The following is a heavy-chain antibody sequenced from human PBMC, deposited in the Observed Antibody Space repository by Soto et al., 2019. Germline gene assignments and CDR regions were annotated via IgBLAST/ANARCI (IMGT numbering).Heavy chain of an antibody. D-gene: IGHD2-15*01. CDR3: AKASLDIVVVVAAMGYFDY. Sequence: QVQLVESGGGVVQPGRSLRLSCAASGFTFSSYGMHWVRQAPGKGLEWVAVISYDGSNKYYADSEKGRFTISRDNSKNTLYLQMHSLRAEDTAVYYCAKASLDIVVVVAAMGYFDYWGQGILVTVSS. CDR1: GFTFSSYG. J-gene: IGHJ4*02. V-gene: IGHV3-30*18. CDR2: ISYDGSNK.